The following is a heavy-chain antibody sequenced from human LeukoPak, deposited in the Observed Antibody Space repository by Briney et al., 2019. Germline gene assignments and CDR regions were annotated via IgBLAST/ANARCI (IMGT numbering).Heavy chain of an antibody. D-gene: IGHD3-3*01. CDR2: INPYNGNR. J-gene: IGHJ4*02. CDR3: ARVTIFGVVIRAAHDY. V-gene: IGHV1-18*01. Sequence: GASVKVSCKTSGYRFITFGINWVRQAPGQGLEWMGWINPYNGNRYYAKKFQGRFNMTTDTSTSTAYMELRSLRSDDTAVHYCARVTIFGVVIRAAHDYWGQGTLVTVSS. CDR1: GYRFITFG.